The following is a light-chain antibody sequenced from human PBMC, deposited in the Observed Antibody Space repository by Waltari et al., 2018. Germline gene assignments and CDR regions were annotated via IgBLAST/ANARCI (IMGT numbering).Light chain of an antibody. V-gene: IGLV2-8*01. CDR2: DVS. J-gene: IGLJ3*02. CDR1: RSDVGTYNA. Sequence: QSALTQPPSASGPPGQPVSIPCPGTRSDVGTYNAVLWYQQPPGKAPNLIIYDVSERPAGVPDRFSGSKSANTASLTVSGLQAEDEADYYCNSYAGSNSVVFGGGTKLTVL. CDR3: NSYAGSNSVV.